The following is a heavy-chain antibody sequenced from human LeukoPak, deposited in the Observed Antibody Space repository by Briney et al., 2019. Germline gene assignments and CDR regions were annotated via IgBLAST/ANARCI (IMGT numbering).Heavy chain of an antibody. CDR3: ARALPQQLDPEAYYYMDV. Sequence: GASVKVSCKASGYTFTSYGISWVRQAPGQGLEWMGWISAYNGNTNYAQKLQGRVTMTTDTSTSTAYMELRSLRSDDTAVYYCARALPQQLDPEAYYYMDVWGKGTTVTISS. D-gene: IGHD6-13*01. CDR1: GYTFTSYG. V-gene: IGHV1-18*01. J-gene: IGHJ6*03. CDR2: ISAYNGNT.